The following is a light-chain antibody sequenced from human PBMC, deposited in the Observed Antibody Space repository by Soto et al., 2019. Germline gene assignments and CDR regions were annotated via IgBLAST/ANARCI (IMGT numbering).Light chain of an antibody. CDR1: ESITNR. Sequence: DIQITQSPATLSASVGDRVTITCRASESITNRLAWYQQRPGKAPKVLIYDASNLESGVPSRFSGSGFGTEFILTISSLQPDDFATYCCQHYGGMWAFGQGTKVDIK. V-gene: IGKV1-5*01. J-gene: IGKJ1*01. CDR3: QHYGGMWA. CDR2: DAS.